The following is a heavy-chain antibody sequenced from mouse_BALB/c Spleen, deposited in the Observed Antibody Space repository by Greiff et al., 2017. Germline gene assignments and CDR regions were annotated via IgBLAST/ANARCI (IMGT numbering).Heavy chain of an antibody. CDR1: GFTFSSFG. V-gene: IGHV5-17*02. D-gene: IGHD5-5*01. J-gene: IGHJ4*01. CDR2: ISSGSSTI. CDR3: ARETTPDMDY. Sequence: EVMLVESGGGLVQPGGSRKLSCAASGFTFSSFGMHWVRQAPEKGLEWVAYISSGSSTIYYADTVKGRFTISRDNPKNTLFLQMTSLRSEDTAMYYCARETTPDMDYWGQGTSVTVSS.